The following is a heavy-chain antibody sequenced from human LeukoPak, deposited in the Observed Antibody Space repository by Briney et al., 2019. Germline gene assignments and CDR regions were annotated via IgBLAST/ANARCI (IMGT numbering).Heavy chain of an antibody. J-gene: IGHJ3*02. CDR3: ARIPRGLDAFDI. CDR2: IYYSGST. CDR1: GVSISTYD. D-gene: IGHD1-26*01. Sequence: SETLSLTWTVSGVSISTYDWSWIRQPPGKGLEWIGYIYYSGSTNYNPSLMKRVAISVHTSKNQFSVKLSSVTAADTAVYSCARIPRGLDAFDIWGQGTMVTVSS. V-gene: IGHV4-59*01.